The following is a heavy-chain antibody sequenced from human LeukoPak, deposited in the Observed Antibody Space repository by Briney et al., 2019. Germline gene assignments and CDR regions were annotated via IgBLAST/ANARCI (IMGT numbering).Heavy chain of an antibody. CDR3: AKEPNYDFWSGPLSGPNNWFDP. Sequence: GGSLRLSCAASGFTFSSYAMSWVRQAPGKGLEWVSAISGSGGSTYYADSVKGRFTISRDKSKNTLYLQMNRLRAEDTAVYYCAKEPNYDFWSGPLSGPNNWFDPWGQRTLVTASS. V-gene: IGHV3-23*01. D-gene: IGHD3-3*01. CDR2: ISGSGGST. CDR1: GFTFSSYA. J-gene: IGHJ5*02.